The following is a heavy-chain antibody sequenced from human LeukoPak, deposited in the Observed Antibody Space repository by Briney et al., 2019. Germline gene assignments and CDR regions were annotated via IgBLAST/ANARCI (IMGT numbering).Heavy chain of an antibody. CDR1: GYTFTGYY. J-gene: IGHJ4*02. D-gene: IGHD3-22*01. Sequence: SVKVSCKASGYTFTGYYMHSVRQAPSQGRAWMGRINPKRGGTNYAQKCLGRVTITRDTSISTAYMELSRLRSDDTAVYYCARLPAYYYDSSGAVHRDFDYWGQGTLVTVSS. CDR2: INPKRGGT. V-gene: IGHV1-2*06. CDR3: ARLPAYYYDSSGAVHRDFDY.